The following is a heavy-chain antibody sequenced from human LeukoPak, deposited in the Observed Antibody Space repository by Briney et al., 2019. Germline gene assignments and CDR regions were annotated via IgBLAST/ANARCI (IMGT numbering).Heavy chain of an antibody. CDR1: GYTFTSYD. D-gene: IGHD7-27*01. V-gene: IGHV1-8*01. Sequence: ASVKVSFTASGYTFTSYDFNWVRQATGQRPEWMGWMSPNSGDTGYTQKFQDRVTMTRNTSISTAYMELSSLRSDDTAVYYCARGPPNWGYDYWGPGTLVTVSS. CDR2: MSPNSGDT. CDR3: ARGPPNWGYDY. J-gene: IGHJ4*02.